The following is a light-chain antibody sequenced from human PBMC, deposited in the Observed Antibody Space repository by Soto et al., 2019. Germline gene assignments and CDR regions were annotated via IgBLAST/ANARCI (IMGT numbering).Light chain of an antibody. V-gene: IGKV1-27*01. CDR1: QGIAPY. CDR3: QKYNSAPLT. J-gene: IGKJ4*01. CDR2: ATS. Sequence: DVQMTQSPSSLSAFVGDRVTITCRASQGIAPYLAWFQQKPGKVPKLLIYATSTLQSGVPSRFSGSGSGTEFTLTINSQQPEDVGTYYCQKYNSAPLTVGGGTKVEIK.